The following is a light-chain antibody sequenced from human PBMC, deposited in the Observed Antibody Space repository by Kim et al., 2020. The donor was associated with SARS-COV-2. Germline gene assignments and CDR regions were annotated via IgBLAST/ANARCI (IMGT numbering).Light chain of an antibody. CDR2: QDS. CDR1: KLVDKY. J-gene: IGLJ2*01. V-gene: IGLV3-1*01. CDR3: QAWDSSTGGV. Sequence: VAPGQTASITCSGDKLVDKYACWYQQKPGQSPVLVIYQDSKRPSGIPERFSGSNSGNTATLTISGTQAMDEADYYCQAWDSSTGGVFGGGTQLTVL.